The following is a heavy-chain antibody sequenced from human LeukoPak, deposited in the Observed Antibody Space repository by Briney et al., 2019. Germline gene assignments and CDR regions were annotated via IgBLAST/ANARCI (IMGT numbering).Heavy chain of an antibody. CDR2: ISGSSGTI. D-gene: IGHD3-16*01. CDR1: GFTFSSYS. J-gene: IGHJ6*03. V-gene: IGHV3-48*01. Sequence: PGGSLSHPRAASGFTFSSYSMNWVRQAPGKGLEWVSYISGSSGTIYYADSVKGRFTISRDNAKNSLYLQMNSLRAEDTALYYCARRSEFGVASYMDVSGKGTTVTVSS. CDR3: ARRSEFGVASYMDV.